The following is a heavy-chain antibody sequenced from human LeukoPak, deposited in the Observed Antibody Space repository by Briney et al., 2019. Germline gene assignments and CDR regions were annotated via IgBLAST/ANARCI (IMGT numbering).Heavy chain of an antibody. D-gene: IGHD3-16*02. CDR1: GFTFSSYW. J-gene: IGHJ4*02. Sequence: GGPLRLPCAAPGFTFSSYWMSWLRQAPGKGLEGVANIKLDGSEKYYMDSVKGRFTISRDNAKNSLYLQMNSLRAEDTAVYYCARVYVWGSYRRYYFDYWGQGTLVTVSS. CDR2: IKLDGSEK. V-gene: IGHV3-7*01. CDR3: ARVYVWGSYRRYYFDY.